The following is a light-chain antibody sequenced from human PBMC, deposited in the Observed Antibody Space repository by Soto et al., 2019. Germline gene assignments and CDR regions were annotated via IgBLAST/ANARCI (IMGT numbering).Light chain of an antibody. Sequence: QSALTQPRSVSGSPGQSVTISCTGTSSDVGGYNYVSWYQQHPGKAPKLMIYDVVKRPSGVPDRFSGPKSGNTASLTISGLQAEDEADYYCCSYAGSYTVVFGGGTKVTVL. CDR1: SSDVGGYNY. J-gene: IGLJ3*02. V-gene: IGLV2-11*01. CDR3: CSYAGSYTVV. CDR2: DVV.